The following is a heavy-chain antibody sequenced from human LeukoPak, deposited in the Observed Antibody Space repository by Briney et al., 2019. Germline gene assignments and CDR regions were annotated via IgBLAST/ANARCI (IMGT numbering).Heavy chain of an antibody. CDR1: GGSISSSSYY. V-gene: IGHV4-39*07. Sequence: PSETLSLTCTVSGGSISSSSYYWGWIRQSPGKGLEWIGEINHSGSTNYNPSLKSRVTISVDTSKIQFSLKLSSVTAADTAVYYCARIGGLITIFGLALGKGHAFDIWGQGTMVTVSS. CDR2: INHSGST. CDR3: ARIGGLITIFGLALGKGHAFDI. D-gene: IGHD3-3*01. J-gene: IGHJ3*02.